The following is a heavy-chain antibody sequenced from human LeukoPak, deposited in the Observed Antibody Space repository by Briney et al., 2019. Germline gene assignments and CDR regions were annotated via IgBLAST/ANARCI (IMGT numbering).Heavy chain of an antibody. J-gene: IGHJ4*02. CDR2: IWYGGSNK. D-gene: IGHD5-12*01. Sequence: GRSLRLSCAASGFTFSSYGMHWVRQAPGKGLEWVAVIWYGGSNKYYADSVKGRFTISRDNSKNTLYLQMNSLRAEDTAVYYCARDTRYSGYFGPYYWGQGTLVTVSS. CDR1: GFTFSSYG. CDR3: ARDTRYSGYFGPYY. V-gene: IGHV3-33*01.